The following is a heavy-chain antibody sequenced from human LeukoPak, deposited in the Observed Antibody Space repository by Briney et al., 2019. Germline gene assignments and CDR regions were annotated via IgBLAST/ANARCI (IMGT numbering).Heavy chain of an antibody. V-gene: IGHV3-30*18. CDR3: AKSLGGYNTGDYYYYGMDV. CDR2: ISSDGTQK. J-gene: IGHJ6*02. Sequence: GGSLRLSCAASGFTFSNYGMSWGRQAPGKGLEWVAVISSDGTQKYYADSVKGRVTISRDDFKKTVYLQMNSLRGEDTAVYYCAKSLGGYNTGDYYYYGMDVWAKGPRSVSP. CDR1: GFTFSNYG. D-gene: IGHD5-24*01.